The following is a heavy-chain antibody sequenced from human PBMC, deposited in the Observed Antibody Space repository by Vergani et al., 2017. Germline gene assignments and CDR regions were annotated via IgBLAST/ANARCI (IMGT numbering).Heavy chain of an antibody. D-gene: IGHD3-9*01. V-gene: IGHV3-30*02. CDR2: IRYDGSNK. CDR3: AKDDDMLTGYPYYYYYYGMDV. J-gene: IGHJ6*02. CDR1: GFTFSSYG. Sequence: QVQLVESGGGVVQPGGSLRLSCAASGFTFSSYGMHWVRQAPGKGLEWVAFIRYDGSNKYYADSVKGRFTISRDNSKNTLYLQMNSLRAEDTAVYYCAKDDDMLTGYPYYYYYYGMDVWGQGTTVTVSS.